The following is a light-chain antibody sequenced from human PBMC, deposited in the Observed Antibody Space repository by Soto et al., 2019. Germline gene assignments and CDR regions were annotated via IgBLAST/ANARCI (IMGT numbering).Light chain of an antibody. CDR2: SAS. J-gene: IGKJ4*01. CDR3: QQPNSFPRT. CDR1: QGFSTW. V-gene: IGKV1-12*01. Sequence: DIQMTQSPSSVSASVGDRVTITCRASQGFSTWLAWYRRKPGRAPELLIYSASSLHSGVPSRFSGSGSGTDFTLTISSLQPEDFATYYCQQPNSFPRTFGGGTEVEIK.